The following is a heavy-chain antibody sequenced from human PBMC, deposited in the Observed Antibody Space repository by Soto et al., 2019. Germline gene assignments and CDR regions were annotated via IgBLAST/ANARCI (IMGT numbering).Heavy chain of an antibody. CDR1: GGTFSSYA. Sequence: SVKVSCKASGGTFSSYAISWVRQAPGQGLEWMGGIIPIFGTANYAQKFQGRVTITADESTSTAYMELSSLRSEDTAVYYCVGGYSSSWYYYYGMDVWGQGTTVTGSS. D-gene: IGHD6-13*01. J-gene: IGHJ6*02. V-gene: IGHV1-69*13. CDR2: IIPIFGTA. CDR3: VGGYSSSWYYYYGMDV.